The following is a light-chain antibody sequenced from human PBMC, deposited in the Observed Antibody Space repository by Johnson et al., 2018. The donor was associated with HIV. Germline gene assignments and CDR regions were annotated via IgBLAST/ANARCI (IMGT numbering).Light chain of an antibody. CDR3: GAWDSSLTTYV. Sequence: QSVLTQPPSVSAAPGQKVTISCSGSSSNIGSNYVSWYQQLPGTAPKVLIHENNKRPSGIPDRFSGSKSGTSATLGITGLQTGDEADYYCGAWDSSLTTYVFGTGTKVTVL. V-gene: IGLV1-51*02. CDR2: ENN. CDR1: SSNIGSNY. J-gene: IGLJ1*01.